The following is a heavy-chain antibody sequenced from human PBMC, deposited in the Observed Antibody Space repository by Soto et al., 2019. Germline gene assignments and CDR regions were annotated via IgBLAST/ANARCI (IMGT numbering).Heavy chain of an antibody. CDR1: GYTFTSYG. CDR3: ASRGGGAYYYDSSGYSNDAFDI. CDR2: ISAYNGNT. D-gene: IGHD3-22*01. Sequence: AAVKVSCKASGYTFTSYGISWVRQAPGQGLEWMGWISAYNGNTNYAQKLQGRVTMTTDTSTSTAYMELRSLRSDDTAVYYCASRGGGAYYYDSSGYSNDAFDIWGQGTMVTVSS. J-gene: IGHJ3*02. V-gene: IGHV1-18*01.